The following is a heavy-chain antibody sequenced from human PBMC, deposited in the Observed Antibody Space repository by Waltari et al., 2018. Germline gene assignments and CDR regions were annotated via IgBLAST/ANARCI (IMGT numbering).Heavy chain of an antibody. Sequence: QLQLQESGPGLVKPSETLSLTCTVPGGSISSSSYYWAWIRQPPGKGLEWIGSIYYSGSTYYNPSLKSRVTISVDTSKNQFSLKLSSVTAADTAVYYCARDKESGSYYGSLDYWGQGTLVTVSS. CDR2: IYYSGST. D-gene: IGHD1-26*01. J-gene: IGHJ4*02. CDR3: ARDKESGSYYGSLDY. V-gene: IGHV4-39*07. CDR1: GGSISSSSYY.